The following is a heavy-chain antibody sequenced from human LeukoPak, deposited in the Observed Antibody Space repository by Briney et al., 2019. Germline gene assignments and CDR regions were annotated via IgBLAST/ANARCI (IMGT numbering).Heavy chain of an antibody. Sequence: SETLSLTCTVSGGSISNYFWSWVRQPAGKGLEWIGRIYSTGRSDYNPSLKSRITMSVDTSKNHFSLKVNSMTAADTAVYYCARVSGQETFDYWGQGTLVTVSS. J-gene: IGHJ4*02. D-gene: IGHD3-3*01. CDR1: GGSISNYF. CDR3: ARVSGQETFDY. CDR2: IYSTGRS. V-gene: IGHV4-4*07.